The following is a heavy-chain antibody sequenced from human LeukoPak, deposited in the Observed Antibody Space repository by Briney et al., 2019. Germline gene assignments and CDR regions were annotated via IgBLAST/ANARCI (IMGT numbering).Heavy chain of an antibody. V-gene: IGHV3-21*01. CDR2: ISSSSSYI. CDR1: GFTFSSYS. Sequence: GGSLRLSCAASGFTFSSYSMNWVRQAPGKGLEWVSSISSSSSYIYYADSVKGRFTISRDNAKNSLYLQMNSLRAEDTAVYYCARDLGSYYYDSSGYYVDYWGQGTLVTVSS. J-gene: IGHJ4*02. CDR3: ARDLGSYYYDSSGYYVDY. D-gene: IGHD3-22*01.